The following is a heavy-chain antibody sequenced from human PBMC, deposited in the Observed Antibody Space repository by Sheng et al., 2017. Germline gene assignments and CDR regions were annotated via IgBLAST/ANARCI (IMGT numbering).Heavy chain of an antibody. CDR2: INHSGST. Sequence: QVQLQQWGAGLLKPSETLSLTCAVYGGSFSGYYWSWIRQPPGKGLEWIGEINHSGSTNYNPSLKSRVTISVDTSKNQFSLKLSSVTAADTAVYYCARRLDPSVVAFDIWGQGQWSPSLQ. CDR1: GGSFSGYY. J-gene: IGHJ3*02. V-gene: IGHV4-34*01. CDR3: ARRLDPSVVAFDI. D-gene: IGHD2-15*01.